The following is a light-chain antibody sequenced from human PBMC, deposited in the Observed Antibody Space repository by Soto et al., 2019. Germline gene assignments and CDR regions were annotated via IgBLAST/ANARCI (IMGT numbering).Light chain of an antibody. Sequence: EIVLTQSPATLSLSPGERATLSCRASQSVGNSLAWYQQKPGQAPRLLIYDASNRATGIPARFSGSGSGTDFTLTISCLEPEDFAVYYCQQRSNRPLLWTFGGGTKVEIK. CDR2: DAS. V-gene: IGKV3-11*01. J-gene: IGKJ4*01. CDR3: QQRSNRPLLWT. CDR1: QSVGNS.